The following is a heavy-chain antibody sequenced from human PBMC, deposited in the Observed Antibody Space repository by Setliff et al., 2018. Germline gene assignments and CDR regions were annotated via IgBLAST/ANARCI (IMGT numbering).Heavy chain of an antibody. CDR2: INPGGGSA. D-gene: IGHD6-13*01. V-gene: IGHV1-46*01. Sequence: ASVKVSCKSSGYIFAGYYIHWLRQTPGQGLEWMGIINPGGGSASVVDNFQDRVTMTRDTSTSTVYLDLSSLRSEDTAVYYCARGGKAADARKGLFENWGQGTLVTVSS. CDR3: ARGGKAADARKGLFEN. CDR1: GYIFAGYY. J-gene: IGHJ4*02.